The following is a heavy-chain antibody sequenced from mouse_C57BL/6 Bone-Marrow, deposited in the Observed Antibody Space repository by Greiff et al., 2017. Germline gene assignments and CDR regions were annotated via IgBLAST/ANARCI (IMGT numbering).Heavy chain of an antibody. J-gene: IGHJ3*01. CDR3: ARVEAEAY. D-gene: IGHD3-2*02. CDR2: ISYDGSN. CDR1: GYSITSGYY. Sequence: EVHLVESGPGLVKPSQSLSLTCSVTGYSITSGYYWNWIRQFPGNKLEWMGYISYDGSNNYNPSLKNRISITRDTSKNQFFLKLNSVTTEDTATYYCARVEAEAYWGQGTLVTVSA. V-gene: IGHV3-6*01.